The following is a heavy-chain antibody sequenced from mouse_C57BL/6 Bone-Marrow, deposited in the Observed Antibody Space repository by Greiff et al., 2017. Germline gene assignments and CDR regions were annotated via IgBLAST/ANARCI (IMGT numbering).Heavy chain of an antibody. CDR2: IDPSDSET. CDR1: GYTFTSYW. J-gene: IGHJ2*01. Sequence: QVQLQHSGAELVRPGSSVKLSCKASGYTFTSYWMHWVKQRPIQGLEWIGNIDPSDSETHYNQKFKDKATLTVDKSSSTAYMQLSSLTSEDSAVYYCARPLTTVVAPFGYWGQGTTLTVSS. D-gene: IGHD1-1*01. V-gene: IGHV1-52*01. CDR3: ARPLTTVVAPFGY.